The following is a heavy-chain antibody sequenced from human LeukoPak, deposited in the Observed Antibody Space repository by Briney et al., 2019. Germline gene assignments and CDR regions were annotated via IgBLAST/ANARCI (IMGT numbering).Heavy chain of an antibody. CDR2: IYYSGST. D-gene: IGHD2-2*01. J-gene: IGHJ6*02. CDR3: ASTPVPAAIFSYYYGMDV. Sequence: KTSETLSLTCTVSGGSTSSYYWSWIRQPPGKGLEWIGYIYYSGSTNYNPSLKSRVTMSVDTSKNQFSLKLSSVTAADTAVYYCASTPVPAAIFSYYYGMDVWGQGTTVTVSS. CDR1: GGSTSSYY. V-gene: IGHV4-59*08.